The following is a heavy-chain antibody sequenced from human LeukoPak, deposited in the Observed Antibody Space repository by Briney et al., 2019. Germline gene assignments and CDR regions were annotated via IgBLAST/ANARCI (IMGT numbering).Heavy chain of an antibody. CDR1: GGSISSGDYY. D-gene: IGHD5-12*01. Sequence: PSQTLSLTCTVSGGSISSGDYYWSWIRQPPGKGLEWIGYIYYSGTTYFNPSLKSPVTISVDTSKNQFSMKLSSVTAADTGVYYCAREATTFDYRGQGTPVTASS. CDR2: IYYSGTT. CDR3: AREATTFDY. V-gene: IGHV4-30-4*08. J-gene: IGHJ4*02.